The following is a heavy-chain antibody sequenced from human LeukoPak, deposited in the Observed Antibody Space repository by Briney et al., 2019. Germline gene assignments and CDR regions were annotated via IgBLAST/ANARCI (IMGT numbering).Heavy chain of an antibody. V-gene: IGHV3-15*01. J-gene: IGHJ6*02. Sequence: GGSLRLSCAVSGFTFSNAWMSCVRQAPGKGLEWVGRIKSKTDGGTTDYAAPVKGRFTISRDDSKNTLYLQMNSLKTEDTAVYYCTTDTVATIRYYYYGMDVWGQGTTVTVSS. CDR1: GFTFSNAW. CDR2: IKSKTDGGTT. CDR3: TTDTVATIRYYYYGMDV. D-gene: IGHD5-12*01.